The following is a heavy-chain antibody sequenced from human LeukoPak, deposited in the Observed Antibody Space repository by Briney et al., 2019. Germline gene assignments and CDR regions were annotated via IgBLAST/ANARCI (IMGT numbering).Heavy chain of an antibody. CDR1: GYSISSGYY. J-gene: IGHJ6*03. CDR3: ARQQLVLGVKYYMDV. V-gene: IGHV4-38-2*01. Sequence: PSETLSLTCAVSGYSISSGYYWGWVRQPPGKGLEWIATINHSGSTYYNPSLKSRVTISVDTSKNQFSLKLSSVTAADTAVYYCARQQLVLGVKYYMDVWGKGTTVTVSS. D-gene: IGHD6-6*01. CDR2: INHSGST.